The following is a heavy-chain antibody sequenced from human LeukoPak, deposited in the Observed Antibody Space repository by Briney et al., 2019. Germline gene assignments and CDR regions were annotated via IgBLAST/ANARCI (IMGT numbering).Heavy chain of an antibody. CDR1: GGSFSGYY. CDR3: ARAQRRTNRNWFDP. D-gene: IGHD1-14*01. CDR2: INHSGST. Sequence: SETLSLTCAVYGGSFSGYYWSWIRQPPGKGLEWIGEINHSGSTNYNPSLKSRVTISVDTSKNQFSLKLSSVTAADTAVYYCARAQRRTNRNWFDPWGQGTLVTVSS. J-gene: IGHJ5*02. V-gene: IGHV4-34*01.